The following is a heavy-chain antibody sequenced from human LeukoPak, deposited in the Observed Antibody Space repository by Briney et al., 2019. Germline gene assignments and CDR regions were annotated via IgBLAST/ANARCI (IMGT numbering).Heavy chain of an antibody. CDR1: GDSFSLYY. Sequence: SETLSLTCTVSGDSFSLYYWSWIRQPPGKGLEWIGSIYHSGSTYYNPSLKSRVTISVDTSKNQFSLKLSSVTAADTAVYYCARVDITNAFDIWGQGTMVTVSS. V-gene: IGHV4-38-2*02. J-gene: IGHJ3*02. D-gene: IGHD3-10*01. CDR3: ARVDITNAFDI. CDR2: IYHSGST.